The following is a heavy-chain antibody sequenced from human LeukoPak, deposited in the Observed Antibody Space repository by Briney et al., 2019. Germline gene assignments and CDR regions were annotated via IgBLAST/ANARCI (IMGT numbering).Heavy chain of an antibody. CDR3: ARDERRTYDFWSGSYQREYYSSGMDV. CDR2: IYYSGAT. D-gene: IGHD3-3*01. Sequence: SETLSLTCTASGGTVSSANYYWSWIRQPPGEVLEWLGDIYYSGATNYNPSLKSRVTISVDTSKNQFSLKLNSVTAADTAVYYCARDERRTYDFWSGSYQREYYSSGMDVWGQGTTVTVSS. V-gene: IGHV4-61*01. J-gene: IGHJ6*02. CDR1: GGTVSSANYY.